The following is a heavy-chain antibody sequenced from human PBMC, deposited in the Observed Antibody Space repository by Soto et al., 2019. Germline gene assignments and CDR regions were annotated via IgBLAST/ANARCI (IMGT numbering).Heavy chain of an antibody. CDR3: AISSGYADWFDP. D-gene: IGHD3-22*01. V-gene: IGHV4-31*03. CDR2: IYYSGST. Sequence: QVQLQESGPGLVKPSQTLSLTCTVSGGSISSGGYYWSWIRQHPGKGLEWIGYIYYSGSTYYNPSLKSRVXXXVHXSKNQFSLKLRSVTAADTAVYYCAISSGYADWFDPWGQGTLVTVSS. J-gene: IGHJ5*02. CDR1: GGSISSGGYY.